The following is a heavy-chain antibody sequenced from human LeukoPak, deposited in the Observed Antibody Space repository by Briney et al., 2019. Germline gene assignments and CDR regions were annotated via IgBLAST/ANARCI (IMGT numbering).Heavy chain of an antibody. Sequence: PGGSLRLSCAASGFDFSTYAINWVRQAPGKGLEWVSSISTMSNYIFYGDSVKGRFTISRDNAKNSVYLQMNSLRPEDTAVYYCSRDRLGGLDLWGQGTLVTVSS. D-gene: IGHD5-12*01. CDR3: SRDRLGGLDL. J-gene: IGHJ5*02. CDR2: ISTMSNYI. V-gene: IGHV3-21*01. CDR1: GFDFSTYA.